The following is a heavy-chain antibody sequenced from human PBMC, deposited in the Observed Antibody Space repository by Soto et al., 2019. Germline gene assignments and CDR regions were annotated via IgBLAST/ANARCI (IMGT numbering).Heavy chain of an antibody. CDR3: ARDGSHYDSKDY. J-gene: IGHJ4*02. CDR2: ISAFNGDT. V-gene: IGHV1-18*01. CDR1: GYTFSSFG. D-gene: IGHD3-22*01. Sequence: ASVKVSCKTSGYTFSSFGISWMRQVPGQGLEWMGWISAFNGDTKSSQKVQGRLTMTTDTSTSTAYMELRSLTSVDTAIYYCARDGSHYDSKDYWGQGSLVTVSS.